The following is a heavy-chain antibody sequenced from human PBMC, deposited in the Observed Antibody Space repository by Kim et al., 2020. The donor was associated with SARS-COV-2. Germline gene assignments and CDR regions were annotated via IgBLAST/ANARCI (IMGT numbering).Heavy chain of an antibody. D-gene: IGHD1-20*01. V-gene: IGHV4-39*01. Sequence: SETLSLTCTVSGGSISSSSYYWGWIRQPPGKGLEWIGSIYYSGSTYYNPSLKSRVTISVDTSKNQFSLKLSSVTAADTAVYYCARQGRYNWKVDWGQGTLVTVSS. CDR1: GGSISSSSYY. CDR3: ARQGRYNWKVD. J-gene: IGHJ4*02. CDR2: IYYSGST.